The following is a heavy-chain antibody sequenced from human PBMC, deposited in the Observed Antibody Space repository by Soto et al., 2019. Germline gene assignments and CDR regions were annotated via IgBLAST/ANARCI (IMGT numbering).Heavy chain of an antibody. CDR1: GYSFTSYG. Sequence: QVHLVQSGAEVKKPGASVKVSCKASGYSFTSYGISWVRQAPGQGLEWMGWISTDNGNTNYAHNLQGRVTMTTDTSTSTAYMELWSLRFDDTAVYYCARDVPDTALFFYDYGMDVWGQGTTVTVSS. CDR2: ISTDNGNT. J-gene: IGHJ6*02. D-gene: IGHD5-18*01. V-gene: IGHV1-18*01. CDR3: ARDVPDTALFFYDYGMDV.